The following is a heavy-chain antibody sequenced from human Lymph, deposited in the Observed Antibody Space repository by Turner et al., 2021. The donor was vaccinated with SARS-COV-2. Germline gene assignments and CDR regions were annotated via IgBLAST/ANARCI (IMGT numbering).Heavy chain of an antibody. D-gene: IGHD6-13*01. CDR1: GGTFSSSA. J-gene: IGHJ6*02. Sequence: QVQLVQSGAEVKKPGSSVKVSCKASGGTFSSSAISWVRQAPGQGLEWLGVIILMFGKANNAQKFQGRVTITADKSTSTAYMELSSLRSEDTAVYYCARIVAPGMGGGVYYYYYGMDVWGQGTTVTVSS. V-gene: IGHV1-69*10. CDR2: IILMFGKA. CDR3: ARIVAPGMGGGVYYYYYGMDV.